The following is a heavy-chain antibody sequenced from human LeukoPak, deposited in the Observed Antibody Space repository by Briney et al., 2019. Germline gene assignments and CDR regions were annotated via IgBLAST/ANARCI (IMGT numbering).Heavy chain of an antibody. V-gene: IGHV4-4*07. CDR3: ARGPDILTGHDAFDI. Sequence: PSETLSLTCTVSGGSISSYYWSWIRQPAGKGLEWIGRIYTSGSTNYNPSLKSRVTMSVDTSKNQFSLKLSSVTAADTAVYYCARGPDILTGHDAFDIWGQGTMVTVSS. D-gene: IGHD3-9*01. CDR1: GGSISSYY. J-gene: IGHJ3*02. CDR2: IYTSGST.